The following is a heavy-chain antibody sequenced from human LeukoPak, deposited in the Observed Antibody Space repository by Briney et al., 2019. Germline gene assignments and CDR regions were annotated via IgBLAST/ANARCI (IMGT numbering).Heavy chain of an antibody. J-gene: IGHJ5*02. CDR2: IYDSGST. V-gene: IGHV4-39*01. D-gene: IGHD3-10*01. CDR3: ARHYGP. Sequence: VKGLEWFGSIYDSGSTYYNPSLKSRATISVDTSKNQFSLKLNSVTAADTAVYYCARHYGPWGQGTLVTVSS.